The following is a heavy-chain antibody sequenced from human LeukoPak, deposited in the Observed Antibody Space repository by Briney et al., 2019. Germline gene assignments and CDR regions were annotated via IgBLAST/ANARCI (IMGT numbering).Heavy chain of an antibody. Sequence: PSETLSFTCTVLGYSITSGYYGGWVGHPRGEGLAWMGRLYDSGSPHYQTSLKSRNTFSVDTSKNQFSLKLRSVTAPVPPVYYGARRVGANTWYYFDYWGQGALETVSS. V-gene: IGHV4-38-2*02. CDR2: LYDSGSP. J-gene: IGHJ4*02. CDR1: GYSITSGYY. CDR3: ARRVGANTWYYFDY. D-gene: IGHD1-26*01.